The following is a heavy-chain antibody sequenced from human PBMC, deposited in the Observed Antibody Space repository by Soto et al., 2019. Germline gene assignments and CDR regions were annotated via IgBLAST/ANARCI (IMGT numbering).Heavy chain of an antibody. CDR3: AEGGFYDGFDY. Sequence: PGGSLRLSCAASGFTFSSSGMHWVRQAPGKGLEWVAVISYDGSNKYYADSVKGRFTISRDNSKNTLFLQMNSLRAEDTAVYYCAEGGFYDGFDYWGQGTLVTVSS. CDR2: ISYDGSNK. J-gene: IGHJ4*02. D-gene: IGHD5-12*01. V-gene: IGHV3-30*18. CDR1: GFTFSSSG.